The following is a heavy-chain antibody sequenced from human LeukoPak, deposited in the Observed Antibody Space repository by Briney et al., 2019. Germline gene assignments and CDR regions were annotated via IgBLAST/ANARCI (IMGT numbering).Heavy chain of an antibody. V-gene: IGHV3-49*04. J-gene: IGHJ4*02. CDR2: IRSKAYGGTA. Sequence: PGRSLRLSCTASGFIFGDYVMSWARQAPGKGPECVGFIRSKAYGGTAEYAASVKGRFTISRDDSKSIAYLQMNSLKTEDTAVYYCTRSVAAAGNRHFDYWGQGTLVTVSS. D-gene: IGHD6-13*01. CDR3: TRSVAAAGNRHFDY. CDR1: GFIFGDYV.